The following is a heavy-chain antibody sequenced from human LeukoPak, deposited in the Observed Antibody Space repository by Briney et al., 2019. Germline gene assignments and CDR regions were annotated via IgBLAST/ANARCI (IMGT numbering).Heavy chain of an antibody. D-gene: IGHD5-24*01. V-gene: IGHV6-1*01. CDR2: TYYRSKWYY. CDR3: ARDLIEMALTPGFDP. Sequence: SQTLSLTCAISGDSVSSNSDAWNWIRQSPSRGLEWLGRTYYRSKWYYDYAVAVKSRISINPDTSKNQFSLQLSSVTPEDTAVYYCARDLIEMALTPGFDPWGQGTLVTVSS. CDR1: GDSVSSNSDA. J-gene: IGHJ5*02.